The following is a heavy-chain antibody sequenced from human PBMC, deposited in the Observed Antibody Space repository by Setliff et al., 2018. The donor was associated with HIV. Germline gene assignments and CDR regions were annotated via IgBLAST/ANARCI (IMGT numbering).Heavy chain of an antibody. CDR3: ARDRMPMASWVPDK. V-gene: IGHV4-34*01. J-gene: IGHJ4*02. D-gene: IGHD2-2*01. CDR2: INHRGST. CDR1: GASLSGYY. Sequence: PSETLSLTCAVYGASLSGYYWSWIRQPPGKGLEWIGEINHRGSTNYNPSLKSRVTISVDTSKNQFSLKVTSVTAADTAVYYCARDRMPMASWVPDKWGQGTLVTVSS.